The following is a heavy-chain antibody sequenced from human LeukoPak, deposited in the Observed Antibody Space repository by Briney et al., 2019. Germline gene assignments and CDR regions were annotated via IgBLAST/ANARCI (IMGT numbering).Heavy chain of an antibody. CDR2: IYTSGST. J-gene: IGHJ4*02. CDR3: ARHRRYSGYFDY. Sequence: PSQTLSLTCTVSGGSISSGTYYWNWIRQPAGKGLEWIGRIYTSGSTNYNPSLKSRVTISVDTSKNQFSLKLSSVTAADTAVYYCARHRRYSGYFDYWGQGTLVTVSS. D-gene: IGHD5-12*01. V-gene: IGHV4-61*02. CDR1: GGSISSGTYY.